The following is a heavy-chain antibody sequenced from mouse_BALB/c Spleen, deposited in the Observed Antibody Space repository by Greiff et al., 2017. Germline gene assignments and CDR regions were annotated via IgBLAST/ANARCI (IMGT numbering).Heavy chain of an antibody. D-gene: IGHD1-1*01. CDR2: IDPENGDT. CDR3: NAPSYGSSPMDY. Sequence: VQLQQSGAELVRSGASVKLSCTASGFNIKDYYMHWVKQRPEQGLEWIGWIDPENGDTEYAPKFQGKATMTADTSSNTAYLQLSSLTSEDTAVYYCNAPSYGSSPMDYWGQGTSVTVSS. CDR1: GFNIKDYY. V-gene: IGHV14-4*02. J-gene: IGHJ4*01.